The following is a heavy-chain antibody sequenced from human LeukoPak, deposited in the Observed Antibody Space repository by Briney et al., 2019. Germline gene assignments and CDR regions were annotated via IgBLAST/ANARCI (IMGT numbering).Heavy chain of an antibody. D-gene: IGHD3-3*01. CDR1: GFSFNSYD. V-gene: IGHV3-13*01. Sequence: GGSLRLSCEASGFSFNSYDMHWARQVTGKGLEWVSAIGTGGDTYYADFVKGRFTISRENAKKSFYLEMNCLSAGDTAVYYCARDRGYDFWSGSFDLWGRGTLVTVSS. CDR2: IGTGGDT. CDR3: ARDRGYDFWSGSFDL. J-gene: IGHJ2*01.